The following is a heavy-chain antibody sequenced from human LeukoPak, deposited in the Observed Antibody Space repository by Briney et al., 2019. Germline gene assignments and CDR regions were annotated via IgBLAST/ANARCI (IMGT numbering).Heavy chain of an antibody. V-gene: IGHV4-39*01. CDR1: GGSISSSSYY. D-gene: IGHD1-1*01. CDR3: AKIRDTTGAFDI. CDR2: IYYSGST. J-gene: IGHJ3*02. Sequence: SETLSLTCTVPGGSISSSSYYWGWIRQPPGKGLEWIGSIYYSGSTYYNPSLKSRVTISVDTSKNQFSLKLSSVTAADTAVYYCAKIRDTTGAFDIWGQGTMVTVSS.